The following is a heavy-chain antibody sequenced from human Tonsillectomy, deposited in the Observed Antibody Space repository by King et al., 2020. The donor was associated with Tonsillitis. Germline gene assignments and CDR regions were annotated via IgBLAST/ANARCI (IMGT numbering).Heavy chain of an antibody. CDR1: GYSISSGYC. Sequence: VQLQESGPGLVKPSETLSLTCAVSGYSISSGYCWGWIRQPPGKGLEWIGSIYHSGSTYYNPSLKSRVTISVDTSKNQFSLKLSSVTAADTAVYYCASTILTGYYRPNWFDPWGQGTLVTVSS. D-gene: IGHD3-9*01. CDR3: ASTILTGYYRPNWFDP. V-gene: IGHV4-38-2*01. CDR2: IYHSGST. J-gene: IGHJ5*02.